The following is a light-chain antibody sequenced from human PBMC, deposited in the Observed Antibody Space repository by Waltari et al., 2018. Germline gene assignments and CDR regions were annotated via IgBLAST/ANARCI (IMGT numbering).Light chain of an antibody. CDR1: SSTIGAGND. J-gene: IGLJ2*01. V-gene: IGLV1-40*01. CDR3: QSYDSSLSGSWV. CDR2: GNS. Sequence: QSVLTQPPSVSGAPGQRVTISCTGSSSTIGAGNDVHWSQQLPGTAPKLLIYGNSNRPSGVPDRFSGSKSGTSASLAITGLQAEDEADYYCQSYDSSLSGSWVFGGGTKLTVL.